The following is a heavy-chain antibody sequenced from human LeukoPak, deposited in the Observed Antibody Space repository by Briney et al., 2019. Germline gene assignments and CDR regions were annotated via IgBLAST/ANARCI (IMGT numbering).Heavy chain of an antibody. CDR1: GYTFTSYD. V-gene: IGHV1-2*02. Sequence: ASVKVSCKASGYTFTSYDINWVRQATGQGLEWMGWIYPNSGGTNYAQKFQGRVTMTTDTSMSTAYMELSRLTSDDTAVYYCARAGGRSWFDPWGQGTLVTVSS. J-gene: IGHJ5*02. CDR3: ARAGGRSWFDP. CDR2: IYPNSGGT.